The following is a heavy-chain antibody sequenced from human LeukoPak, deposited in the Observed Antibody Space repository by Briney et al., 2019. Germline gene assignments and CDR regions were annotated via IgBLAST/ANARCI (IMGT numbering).Heavy chain of an antibody. D-gene: IGHD1-7*01. V-gene: IGHV4-34*01. CDR3: ARRLTGTPRGYFDY. J-gene: IGHJ4*02. CDR2: INHSGST. Sequence: SETLSLTCAVYGGSFSGYYWSWIRQPPGKGLEGIGEINHSGSTNYNPSLKSRVTISVDTSKNQFSLKLSSVTAADTAVYYCARRLTGTPRGYFDYWGQGTLVTVSS. CDR1: GGSFSGYY.